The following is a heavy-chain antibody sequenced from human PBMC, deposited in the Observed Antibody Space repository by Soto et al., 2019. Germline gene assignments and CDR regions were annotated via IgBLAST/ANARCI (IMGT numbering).Heavy chain of an antibody. Sequence: SETLSLTCTVSGGSISSSSYYWGWIRQPPGKGLEWIGSIYYSGSIYYNPSLKSRVTISVDTSKNQFSLKLSSVTAADTAVYYCARHLATYYDILTGQFDYWGQGTLVTVSS. V-gene: IGHV4-39*01. CDR1: GGSISSSSYY. D-gene: IGHD3-9*01. CDR2: IYYSGSI. CDR3: ARHLATYYDILTGQFDY. J-gene: IGHJ4*02.